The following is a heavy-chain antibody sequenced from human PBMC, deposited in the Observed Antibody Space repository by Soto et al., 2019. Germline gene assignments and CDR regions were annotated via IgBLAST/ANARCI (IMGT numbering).Heavy chain of an antibody. CDR3: ARVPDYDFWSGYYTHYYYGMDV. V-gene: IGHV4-34*01. D-gene: IGHD3-3*01. CDR2: INHSGST. Sequence: PSETLSLTCAVYGGSFSGYYWSWIRQPPGKGLEWIGEINHSGSTNYNPSLKSRVTISVDTSKNQFSLKLSSVTAADTAVYYCARVPDYDFWSGYYTHYYYGMDVWGQGTTVTVSS. J-gene: IGHJ6*02. CDR1: GGSFSGYY.